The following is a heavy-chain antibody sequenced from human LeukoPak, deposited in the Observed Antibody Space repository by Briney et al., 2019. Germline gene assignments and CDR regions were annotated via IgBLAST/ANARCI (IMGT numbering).Heavy chain of an antibody. CDR1: GFTFSSYA. CDR2: ISGSGGST. Sequence: GGSLRLSCAASGFTFSSYAMSWVRQAPGKGLEWVSAISGSGGSTYYADSVKGRFTISRDNSKNTLYLQMNSLGAEDTAVYYCAKGMAYYYYYMDVWGKGTTVTVSS. CDR3: AKGMAYYYYYMDV. J-gene: IGHJ6*03. V-gene: IGHV3-23*01. D-gene: IGHD2-8*01.